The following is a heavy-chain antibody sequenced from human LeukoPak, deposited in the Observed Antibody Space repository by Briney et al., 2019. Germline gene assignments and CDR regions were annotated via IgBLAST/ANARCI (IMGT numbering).Heavy chain of an antibody. Sequence: ASVKVSCKASGYTFTSYGIRWVRQAPGQGLEWMGWISAYNGNTNYAQRLQGRVTMTTDTSTSTAYMELRSLRSDDTAVYYCAREYYYDSSGYYYFDYWGQGTLVTVSS. CDR1: GYTFTSYG. CDR3: AREYYYDSSGYYYFDY. V-gene: IGHV1-18*01. D-gene: IGHD3-22*01. CDR2: ISAYNGNT. J-gene: IGHJ4*02.